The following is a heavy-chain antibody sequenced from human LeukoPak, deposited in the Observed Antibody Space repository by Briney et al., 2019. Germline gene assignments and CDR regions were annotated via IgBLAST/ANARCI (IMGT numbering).Heavy chain of an antibody. CDR1: GRSFSNYW. CDR3: TNYYYDSSGYISLDY. V-gene: IGHV5-51*01. Sequence: GESLKISCKGSGRSFSNYWIGWVRQMPGKGLEWMGIIYPGDSDIKYSPSFQGQVTISVDRSIRTAYLQWSSLKASDTALYYCTNYYYDSSGYISLDYWGPGTQVTVSS. CDR2: IYPGDSDI. J-gene: IGHJ4*02. D-gene: IGHD3-22*01.